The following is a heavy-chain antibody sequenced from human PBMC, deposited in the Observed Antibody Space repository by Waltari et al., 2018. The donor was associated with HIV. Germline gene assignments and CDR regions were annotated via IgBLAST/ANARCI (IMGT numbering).Heavy chain of an antibody. CDR1: GFTFSCYG. V-gene: IGHV3-30*02. CDR2: INWNGSNK. CDR3: ARDYGSGPSYDY. D-gene: IGHD2-15*01. Sequence: VQVVGSGGGGVMPGGVLRLSCAASGFTFSCYGMHWVRQAPGKGLEWVAFINWNGSNKDYADSVKGRFSISRDNSKNTLYLQMNSLRAEDTALYHCARDYGSGPSYDYWGQGTLVTVSS. J-gene: IGHJ4*02.